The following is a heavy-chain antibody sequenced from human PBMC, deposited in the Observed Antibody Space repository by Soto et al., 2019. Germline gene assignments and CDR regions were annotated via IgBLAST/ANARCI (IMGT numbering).Heavy chain of an antibody. D-gene: IGHD2-8*02. V-gene: IGHV3-23*01. CDR2: IDGSGRNT. CDR1: GFTFSSYA. Sequence: GGSLRLSCAASGFTFSSYAMSWVRQAPGKGLEWVSGIDGSGRNTYYADSVKGRFTISRDNSKNTLSVQMDSLRVEDTALYYCAKDGGSVCSGGTCYFQAPDYWGQGTLVTVSS. J-gene: IGHJ4*02. CDR3: AKDGGSVCSGGTCYFQAPDY.